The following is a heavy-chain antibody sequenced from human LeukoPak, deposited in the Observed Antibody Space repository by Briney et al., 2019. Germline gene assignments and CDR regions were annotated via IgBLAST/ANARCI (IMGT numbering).Heavy chain of an antibody. CDR3: AKGGRGNDGDY. CDR2: SSGSGAT. J-gene: IGHJ4*02. CDR1: GFMFSSYG. D-gene: IGHD1-1*01. V-gene: IGHV3-23*01. Sequence: GGSLRLSCAASGFMFSSYGMNWVRQAPGKGLEWVSSSSGSGATYYADSVKGRFTISRDSSQNTLYLQMNSLSVEDTAVYYCAKGGRGNDGDYWGQGTLVTVSS.